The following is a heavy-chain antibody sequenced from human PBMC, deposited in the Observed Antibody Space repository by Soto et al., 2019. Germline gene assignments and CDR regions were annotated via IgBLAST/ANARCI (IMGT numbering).Heavy chain of an antibody. V-gene: IGHV3-23*01. CDR3: AKGGQHGGGGYFDY. Sequence: QPGGSLGLSCAASGFTFSSYAMSWVRQAPGKGLEWVSGISGSGGSTYYADSVKGRFTISRDNSKNTLYLQMNSLRAEDTALYYWAKGGQHGGGGYFDYWGQGTLVTVSS. D-gene: IGHD6-13*01. J-gene: IGHJ4*02. CDR2: ISGSGGST. CDR1: GFTFSSYA.